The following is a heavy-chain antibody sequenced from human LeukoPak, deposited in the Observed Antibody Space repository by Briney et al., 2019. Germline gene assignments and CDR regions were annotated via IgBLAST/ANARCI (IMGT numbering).Heavy chain of an antibody. CDR1: GFTFSSYS. V-gene: IGHV3-21*01. CDR3: ARDPVGLDYFDY. J-gene: IGHJ4*02. Sequence: PGGSLRLSCAASGFTFSSYSMNWVRQAPGKGLEWVSSISSSSSYIYYADSVKGRFTISRDNAKNSLYLQMNSLRAEDTAVYYCARDPVGLDYFDYWGQGTLATVSS. CDR2: ISSSSSYI. D-gene: IGHD1-26*01.